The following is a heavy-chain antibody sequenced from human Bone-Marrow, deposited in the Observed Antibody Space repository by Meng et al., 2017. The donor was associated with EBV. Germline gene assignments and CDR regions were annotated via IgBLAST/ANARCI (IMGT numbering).Heavy chain of an antibody. V-gene: IGHV1-3*01. J-gene: IGHJ4*02. D-gene: IGHD4-17*01. CDR3: ARGQHDYAFDY. CDR2: INAGNGNT. CDR1: GYSFTSTSFA. Sequence: VQVMQAGVEVKKTESSRKVSCRASGYSFTSTSFAIHWVRQDPGKRLEWMGWINAGNGNTKYSQNFQGRVTITRETSATTVHMELRSLRSEDTAVYYCARGQHDYAFDYWGQGTLVTVSS.